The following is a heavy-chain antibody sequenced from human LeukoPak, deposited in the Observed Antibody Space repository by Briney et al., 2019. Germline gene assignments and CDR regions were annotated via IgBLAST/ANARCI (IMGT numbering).Heavy chain of an antibody. CDR2: IYYSGST. D-gene: IGHD3-3*01. V-gene: IGHV4-30-4*01. Sequence: PSETLSLTCTVSGGSISSGDYYWSWIRQPPGKGLEWIGYIYYSGSTYYNPSLKSRVTISVDRSKNQFSLKLSSVTAADTAVYYCARGVFGASDYDFWSGEFDPWGQGTLVTVSS. CDR1: GGSISSGDYY. J-gene: IGHJ5*02. CDR3: ARGVFGASDYDFWSGEFDP.